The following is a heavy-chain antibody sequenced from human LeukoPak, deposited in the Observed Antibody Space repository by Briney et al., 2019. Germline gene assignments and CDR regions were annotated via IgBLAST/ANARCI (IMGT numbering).Heavy chain of an antibody. D-gene: IGHD6-13*01. CDR2: ISSNGGST. V-gene: IGHV3-64D*06. CDR1: GFTFSSYA. CDR3: VEERSSGWYDFDY. Sequence: PGGSLRLSCSASGFTFSSYAMHWVRQAPGKGLEYVSGISSNGGSTYYADSVKGRFTISRDNSKNTLYLQMSSLRIEDTAVYYCVEERSSGWYDFDYWGQGTLVTVSS. J-gene: IGHJ4*02.